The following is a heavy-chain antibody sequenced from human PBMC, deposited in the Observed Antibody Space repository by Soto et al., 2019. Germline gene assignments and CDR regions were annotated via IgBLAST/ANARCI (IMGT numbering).Heavy chain of an antibody. V-gene: IGHV1-18*01. J-gene: IGHJ3*02. CDR1: GYTFTSYG. D-gene: IGHD2-15*01. CDR2: INAYNGNT. Sequence: ASVKVSCKASGYTFTSYGISWVRQAPGQGLEWMGLINAYNGNTNYAQKLQGRVTMTTDTSTSTVYMELSSLRSEDTAVYYCARNVVVVAAGAFDIWGQGTMVTVSS. CDR3: ARNVVVVAAGAFDI.